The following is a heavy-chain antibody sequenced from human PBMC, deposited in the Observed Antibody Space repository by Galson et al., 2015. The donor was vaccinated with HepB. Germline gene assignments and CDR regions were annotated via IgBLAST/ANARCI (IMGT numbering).Heavy chain of an antibody. J-gene: IGHJ4*02. Sequence: ETLSLTCTVSGGSISSHYWSWIRQPPGKGLEWIGYIYHSGSTNYNPSLKSRVTISVDTSKNQFSLKLSSVTAADTAVYYCARVDDSSGYLYYFDYWGQGTLVTVSS. CDR3: ARVDDSSGYLYYFDY. CDR2: IYHSGST. CDR1: GGSISSHY. V-gene: IGHV4-59*08. D-gene: IGHD3-22*01.